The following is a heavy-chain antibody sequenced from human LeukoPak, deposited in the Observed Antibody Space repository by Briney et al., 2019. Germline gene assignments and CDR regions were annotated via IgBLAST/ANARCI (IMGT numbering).Heavy chain of an antibody. CDR1: GFTFSSYS. J-gene: IGHJ4*02. CDR3: ARLVWDTTMADGDIDS. Sequence: GGSLRLSCAASGFTFSSYSTNWVRQAPGKGLEWVSSISSASTYIYYADSVKGRFTISRDNAKNSLYLQMNSLRAEDTAMYYCARLVWDTTMADGDIDSWGQGTLLIVSS. V-gene: IGHV3-21*01. D-gene: IGHD5-18*01. CDR2: ISSASTYI.